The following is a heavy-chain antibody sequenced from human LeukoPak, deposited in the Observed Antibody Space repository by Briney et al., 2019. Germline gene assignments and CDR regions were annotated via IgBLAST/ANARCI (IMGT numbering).Heavy chain of an antibody. J-gene: IGHJ4*02. CDR3: ARQSVWDGYNYGDY. CDR1: GYAFTNYA. D-gene: IGHD5-24*01. V-gene: IGHV7-4-1*02. Sequence: ASVKVSCKASGYAFTNYAMNWVRQAPGQGLEWMGWINTNTGNPTYAQGFTGRFVFSLDTSVSTAYLQISSLKAEDTAFYYCARQSVWDGYNYGDYWGQGTVVIASS. CDR2: INTNTGNP.